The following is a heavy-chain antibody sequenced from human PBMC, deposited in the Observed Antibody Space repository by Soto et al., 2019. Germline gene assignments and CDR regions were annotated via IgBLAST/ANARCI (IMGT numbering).Heavy chain of an antibody. Sequence: KESGPTQLKPTQTLTLTCTFSGFSLSTNGVGVGWIRQPPGKALECLALIYWDNDKRYSPSLKSRFSVSKDTSRNQVVLTMTIMDPGDTGTYYCAHRLCDSSCYWDVGFFDSWGQGILVTVSS. J-gene: IGHJ4*02. V-gene: IGHV2-5*02. D-gene: IGHD3-22*01. CDR3: AHRLCDSSCYWDVGFFDS. CDR2: IYWDNDK. CDR1: GFSLSTNGVG.